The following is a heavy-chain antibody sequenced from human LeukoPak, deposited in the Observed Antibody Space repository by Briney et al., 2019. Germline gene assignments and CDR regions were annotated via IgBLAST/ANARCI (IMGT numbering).Heavy chain of an antibody. V-gene: IGHV4-59*01. J-gene: IGHJ3*02. Sequence: SETLSLTCTVSGGSISSYYWSWLRQPPGKGLEWIGYIYYSGSTNYNPSLKSRVTISVDTSKNQFSLKLSSVTAADTALYYCARLPAARLISGAFDIWGQGTMVTVSS. D-gene: IGHD1-20*01. CDR2: IYYSGST. CDR1: GGSISSYY. CDR3: ARLPAARLISGAFDI.